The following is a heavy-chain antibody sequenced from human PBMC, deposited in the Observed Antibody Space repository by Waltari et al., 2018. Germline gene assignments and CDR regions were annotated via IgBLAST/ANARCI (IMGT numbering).Heavy chain of an antibody. CDR2: ISSNGGST. CDR1: GFTFSSYA. Sequence: EVQLVESGGGLVQPGGSLRLSCAASGFTFSSYAMQWVRQAPGKGLEYVSAISSNGGSTYYANSVKGRFTISRDNSKNTLYLQMGSLRAEDMAVYYCARVRVHYYMDVWGKGTTVTVSS. CDR3: ARVRVHYYMDV. J-gene: IGHJ6*03. D-gene: IGHD3-10*01. V-gene: IGHV3-64*01.